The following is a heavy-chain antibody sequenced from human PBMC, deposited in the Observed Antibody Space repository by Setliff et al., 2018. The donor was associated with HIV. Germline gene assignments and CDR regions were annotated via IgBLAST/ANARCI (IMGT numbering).Heavy chain of an antibody. CDR2: ISAYNGNK. V-gene: IGHV1-18*01. CDR1: GYTLTELS. D-gene: IGHD3-10*01. J-gene: IGHJ1*01. CDR3: ARVVVRGVTFIAEYFQH. Sequence: ASVKVSCKVSGYTLTELSMHWVRQAPGQGLEWMGWISAYNGNKNYAQKLQGRVTMTTDTSTSTAYMELRSLRSDETAVYYCARVVVRGVTFIAEYFQHWGQGTLVTVSS.